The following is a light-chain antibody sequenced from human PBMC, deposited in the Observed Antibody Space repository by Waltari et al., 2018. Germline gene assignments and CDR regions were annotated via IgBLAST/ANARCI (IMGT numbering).Light chain of an antibody. V-gene: IGKV3-11*01. Sequence: EVVLTQSPATLSLSPGERATLSCRARQRVSISLVGYRQKPGQPPRLLIKDATKRATGIPARFSGSESGTDFTLTISSLEPEDFAVYYCQQRSKWPWTFGQGTKVEF. CDR3: QQRSKWPWT. J-gene: IGKJ1*01. CDR1: QRVSIS. CDR2: DAT.